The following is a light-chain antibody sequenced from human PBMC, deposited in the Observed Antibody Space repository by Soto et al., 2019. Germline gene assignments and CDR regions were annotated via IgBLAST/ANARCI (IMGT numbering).Light chain of an antibody. CDR3: QQYYSNSWT. J-gene: IGKJ1*01. Sequence: DIVMTQSPDSLAVSLGERATINCKSSQSVLYSSNNKNYLAWYQQKPGQPPKLLISWASTRESGVPDRFSGSGSGTDFILTISSLQAEDVAVYYCQQYYSNSWTFGQGTKVDIK. CDR1: QSVLYSSNNKNY. CDR2: WAS. V-gene: IGKV4-1*01.